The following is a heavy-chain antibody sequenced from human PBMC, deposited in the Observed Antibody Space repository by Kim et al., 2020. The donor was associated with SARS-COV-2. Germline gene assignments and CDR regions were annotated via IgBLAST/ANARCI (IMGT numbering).Heavy chain of an antibody. J-gene: IGHJ4*02. Sequence: GGSLRLSCAASGFTFSSYAMSWVRQAPGKGLEWVSAISGSGGSTYYADSVKGRFTISRDNSKNTLYLQMNSLRAEDTAVYYCAKGEGVVVVPAAMGYFDYWGQGTLVTVSS. CDR2: ISGSGGST. V-gene: IGHV3-23*01. CDR3: AKGEGVVVVPAAMGYFDY. CDR1: GFTFSSYA. D-gene: IGHD2-2*01.